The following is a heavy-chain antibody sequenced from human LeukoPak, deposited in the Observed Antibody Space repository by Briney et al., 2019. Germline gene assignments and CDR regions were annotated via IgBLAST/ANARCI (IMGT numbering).Heavy chain of an antibody. CDR1: GGSISSYY. CDR2: IYTSGST. CDR3: ARDRAAAGTLLYYYYGMDV. Sequence: SETLSLTCTVSGGSISSYYWSWIRQPAGNGLEWIGRIYTSGSTNYNPSLKSRVTMSVDTSKNQFSLKLSSVTAADTAVYYCARDRAAAGTLLYYYYGMDVWGQGTTVTVSS. V-gene: IGHV4-4*07. D-gene: IGHD6-13*01. J-gene: IGHJ6*02.